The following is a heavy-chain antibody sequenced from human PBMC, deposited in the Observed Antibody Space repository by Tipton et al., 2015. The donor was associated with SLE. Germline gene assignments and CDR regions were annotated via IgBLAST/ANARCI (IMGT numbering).Heavy chain of an antibody. D-gene: IGHD2-15*01. V-gene: IGHV4-59*08. Sequence: TLSLTCTVSGGSISSYYWSWIRQPPGKGLEWIGYIYYSGNTNYNPSLKSRVTISVDTSKNQFSLRLSSVTAADTAVYYRARVLLSTLGAFDIWGQGTMVTVSS. CDR3: ARVLLSTLGAFDI. CDR2: IYYSGNT. J-gene: IGHJ3*02. CDR1: GGSISSYY.